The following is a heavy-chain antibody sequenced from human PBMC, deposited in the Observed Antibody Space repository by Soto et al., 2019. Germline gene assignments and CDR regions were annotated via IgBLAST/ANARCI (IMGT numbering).Heavy chain of an antibody. Sequence: SAKVSYKTSSGTFSSYAISWVRQAPVQGLEWMGGIIPIFGTANYAQKCQGRVTITADESTSTAYMELSSLRSEDTAVYYCAGLRTYGGYGYWGQGTLVTVYS. CDR2: IIPIFGTA. J-gene: IGHJ4*02. CDR1: SGTFSSYA. V-gene: IGHV1-69*13. D-gene: IGHD5-12*01. CDR3: AGLRTYGGYGY.